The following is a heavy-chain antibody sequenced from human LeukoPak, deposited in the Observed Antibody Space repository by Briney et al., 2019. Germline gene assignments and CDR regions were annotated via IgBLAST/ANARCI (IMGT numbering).Heavy chain of an antibody. V-gene: IGHV1-69*04. CDR3: AKDTAVTSPDAFDI. D-gene: IGHD4-17*01. J-gene: IGHJ3*02. Sequence: SVKVSCKASGGTFSSYAISWVRQAPGQGLEWMGRIIPILGIANYAQKFQGRVTITADKSTSTAYMELSSLRSEDTAVYCCAKDTAVTSPDAFDIWGQGTMVTVSS. CDR2: IIPILGIA. CDR1: GGTFSSYA.